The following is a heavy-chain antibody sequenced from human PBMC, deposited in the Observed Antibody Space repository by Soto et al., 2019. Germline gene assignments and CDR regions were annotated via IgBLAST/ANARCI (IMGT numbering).Heavy chain of an antibody. D-gene: IGHD2-8*01. CDR2: IYHSGST. J-gene: IGHJ6*03. V-gene: IGHV4-4*02. Sequence: SETLSLTCAVSSGSISSSNWWSWVRQPPGKGLEWIGEIYHSGSTNYNPSLKSRVTISVDKSKNQFSLKLSSVTAADTAVYYCASARDRQGLDGVGFSMDVWGKGTTVTVSS. CDR3: ASARDRQGLDGVGFSMDV. CDR1: SGSISSSNW.